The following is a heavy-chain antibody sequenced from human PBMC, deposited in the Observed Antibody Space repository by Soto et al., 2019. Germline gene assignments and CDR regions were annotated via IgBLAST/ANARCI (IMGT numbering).Heavy chain of an antibody. D-gene: IGHD1-1*01. CDR1: GGSVSSGSYY. Sequence: SETLSLTCTVSGGSVSSGSYYWSWIRQPPGKGLEWIGYIYYSGSTNYNPSLKSRVTISVDTSKNQFSLKLSSVTAADTAVYYFARFGTTIRAGYRGQGTQVTVSS. CDR2: IYYSGST. V-gene: IGHV4-61*01. J-gene: IGHJ4*02. CDR3: ARFGTTIRAGY.